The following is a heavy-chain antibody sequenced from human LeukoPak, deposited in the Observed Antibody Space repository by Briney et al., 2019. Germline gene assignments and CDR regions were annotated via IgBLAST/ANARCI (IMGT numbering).Heavy chain of an antibody. D-gene: IGHD4-11*01. CDR1: GVSISSNY. V-gene: IGHV4-4*08. J-gene: IGHJ4*02. CDR3: AGYDHSNYLAY. Sequence: PSDTLSLTSTVSGVSISSNYWSWIRQPPGKGQELKGMEWIGYIHANGDTNYNPSLNRRVTMSLDSSRRHLSLNLSSLTAAGTAVYFCAGYDHSNYLAYWGQGILVTVSS. CDR2: IHANGDT.